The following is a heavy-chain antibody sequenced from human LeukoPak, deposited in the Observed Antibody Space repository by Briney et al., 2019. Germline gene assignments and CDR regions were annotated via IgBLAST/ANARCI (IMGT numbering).Heavy chain of an antibody. CDR2: ISWNSGSI. V-gene: IGHV3-9*01. Sequence: PGRSLRLSCAASGFTFDDYAMHWVRRAPGKGLEWVSGISWNSGSIGYADSVKGRFTISRDNAKNSLYLQMNSLRAEDTALYYCAKGLTYYGSGSYSFDYWGQGTLVTVSS. CDR1: GFTFDDYA. CDR3: AKGLTYYGSGSYSFDY. J-gene: IGHJ4*02. D-gene: IGHD3-10*01.